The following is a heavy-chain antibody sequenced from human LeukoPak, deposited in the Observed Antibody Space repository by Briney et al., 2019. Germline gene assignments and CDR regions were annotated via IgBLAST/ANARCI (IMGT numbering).Heavy chain of an antibody. Sequence: ASVKVSCKASGYTFSGTGWYLYWLREAPGQGLECMGWIYPNNGATAYAQKFQGSVAMTRDTSITTAYMELSRLPPDDTAVYYCARDGPAQMVDFDYWGQGTLVTVSS. CDR2: IYPNNGAT. V-gene: IGHV1-2*02. CDR1: GYTFSGTGWY. CDR3: ARDGPAQMVDFDY. D-gene: IGHD3-10*01. J-gene: IGHJ4*02.